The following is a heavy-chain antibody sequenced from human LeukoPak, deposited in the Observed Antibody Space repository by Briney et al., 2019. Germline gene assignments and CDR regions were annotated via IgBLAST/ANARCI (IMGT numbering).Heavy chain of an antibody. J-gene: IGHJ4*02. D-gene: IGHD1-14*01. Sequence: PGGSLRLSCAASGFTFSSYGMHWVRQAPGKGLEWVAVIWYDGSNKYYVDSVKGRFTISRDNSKNKLYLQMNSVRAEDTAVYYCARDPGPTGGFDYWGQGTLVTVSS. V-gene: IGHV3-33*01. CDR1: GFTFSSYG. CDR2: IWYDGSNK. CDR3: ARDPGPTGGFDY.